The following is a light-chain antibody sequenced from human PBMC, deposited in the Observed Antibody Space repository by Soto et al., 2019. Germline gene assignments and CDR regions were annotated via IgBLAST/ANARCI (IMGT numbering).Light chain of an antibody. V-gene: IGKV1-39*01. Sequence: DTQMTQSPSSLSASVGDRVTISCRASQNVRSYLNWYQQKPGKAPKLLIYETSTLESGVPSRFSGDGYGAEFTLNISSLEPEDCATYSCQHPFSLPRSSGPGTKVEI. CDR3: QHPFSLPRS. CDR2: ETS. J-gene: IGKJ1*01. CDR1: QNVRSY.